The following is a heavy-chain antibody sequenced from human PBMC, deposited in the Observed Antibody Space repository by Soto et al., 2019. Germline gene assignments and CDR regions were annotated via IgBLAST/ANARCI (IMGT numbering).Heavy chain of an antibody. CDR1: GYTFPSST. CDR3: AIANYGDNDY. J-gene: IGHJ4*02. CDR2: ISAYNGNT. Sequence: QVQLVQSGAEVKKPGASVKVSCKASGYTFPSSTISWVRQAPGQGLEWMGWISAYNGNTKYAQTLQGRVTMTTDTSTSPGYMELRDLRSDVTAMYFCAIANYGDNDYWGQGTLVTVSS. D-gene: IGHD4-17*01. V-gene: IGHV1-18*01.